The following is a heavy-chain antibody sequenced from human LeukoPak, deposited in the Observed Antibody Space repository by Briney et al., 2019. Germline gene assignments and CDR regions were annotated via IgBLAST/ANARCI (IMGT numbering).Heavy chain of an antibody. V-gene: IGHV3-74*01. Sequence: SGGSLRLSCAASGFSFSSYWMHWVRQAPGKGLVWVSRINIDGSTTTYADSVKGRFTISRDNAKNTLSLQMNSLRADDTAVYYCISDLTGHDDYWGRGTLVTVSS. CDR2: INIDGSTT. CDR1: GFSFSSYW. D-gene: IGHD1-1*01. CDR3: ISDLTGHDDY. J-gene: IGHJ4*01.